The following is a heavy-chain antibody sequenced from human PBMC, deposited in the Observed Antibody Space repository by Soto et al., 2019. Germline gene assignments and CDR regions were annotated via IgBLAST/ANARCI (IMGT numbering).Heavy chain of an antibody. CDR3: ARKGYCSGGSCYLYNWFDP. Sequence: QVQLVESGGGVVQPGRSLRLSCAASGFTFSSYGMHWVRQAPGKGLEWVAVIWYDGSNKYYADSVKGRFTISRDNSKNXLXPQMNSLRAEDTAVYYCARKGYCSGGSCYLYNWFDPWGQGTLVTVSS. CDR1: GFTFSSYG. J-gene: IGHJ5*02. CDR2: IWYDGSNK. D-gene: IGHD2-15*01. V-gene: IGHV3-33*01.